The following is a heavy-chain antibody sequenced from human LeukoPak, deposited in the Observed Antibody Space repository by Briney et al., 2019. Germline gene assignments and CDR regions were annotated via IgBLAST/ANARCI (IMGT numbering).Heavy chain of an antibody. CDR2: IYHSGST. CDR1: GGSISSNNW. Sequence: SETLSLTCAVSGGSISSNNWWSWVRQSPGKGLEWIGEIYHSGSTNYNPSLKSRVTISVDKSKNQFSLKLSSVTAADTAVYYCARGEHIVVVTAGEYFFDYWGQGTLVTVSS. J-gene: IGHJ4*02. CDR3: ARGEHIVVVTAGEYFFDY. V-gene: IGHV4-4*02. D-gene: IGHD2-21*02.